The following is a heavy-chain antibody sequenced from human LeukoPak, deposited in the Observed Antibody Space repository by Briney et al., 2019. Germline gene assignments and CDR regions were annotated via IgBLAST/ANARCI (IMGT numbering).Heavy chain of an antibody. CDR2: ISYDGSNK. CDR3: AKGGYSGYAYYYYYYGMDV. V-gene: IGHV3-30*18. CDR1: GFTFSSYG. Sequence: PGRSLRLSCAASGFTFSSYGMRWVRQAPGKGLEWVAVISYDGSNKYYADSVKGRFTIYRDNSKNTLYLQMNSLRAEDTAVYYCAKGGYSGYAYYYYYYGMDVWGQGTTVTVSS. D-gene: IGHD5-12*01. J-gene: IGHJ6*02.